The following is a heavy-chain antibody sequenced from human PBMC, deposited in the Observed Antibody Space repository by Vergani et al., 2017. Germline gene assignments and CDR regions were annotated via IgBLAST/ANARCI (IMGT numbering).Heavy chain of an antibody. V-gene: IGHV1-46*01. CDR3: ARGGHSSSWPTLDY. Sequence: QVQLVQSGAEVKKPGASVKVSCKASGYTFTSYYMHWVRQAPGQGLEWMGIINPSVGTNYAQKFQGRVTMTRDTSISTAYMELNSLRAEDTAVYYCARGGHSSSWPTLDYWGQGTLVTVSS. CDR1: GYTFTSYY. D-gene: IGHD6-13*01. J-gene: IGHJ4*02. CDR2: INPSVGT.